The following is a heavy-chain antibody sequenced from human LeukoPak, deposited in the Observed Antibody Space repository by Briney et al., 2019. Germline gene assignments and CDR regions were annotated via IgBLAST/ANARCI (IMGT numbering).Heavy chain of an antibody. V-gene: IGHV3-7*01. CDR1: GFTLSSDW. D-gene: IGHD1-26*01. CDR3: ARVQWELRGVGSYFEY. Sequence: PGGSLRLSRVVSGFTLSSDWMSWVRQAPGKGREWVANMKQDGSEKYYVDSVKGRFTMSRDNAKNSLYLQMNSLRAEDTAVYYCARVQWELRGVGSYFEYWGQGALVTVSS. J-gene: IGHJ4*02. CDR2: MKQDGSEK.